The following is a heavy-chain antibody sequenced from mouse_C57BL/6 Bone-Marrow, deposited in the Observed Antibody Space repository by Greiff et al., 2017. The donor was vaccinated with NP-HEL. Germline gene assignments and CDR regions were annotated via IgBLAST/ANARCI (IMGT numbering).Heavy chain of an antibody. CDR3: ARWEIYYGNYVGYAMDY. J-gene: IGHJ4*01. Sequence: VQLQQSGAELVKPGASVKLSCTASGFNIKDYYMHWVKQRTEQGLEWIGRIDPEDGETKYVPKFQGKATITADTSSNTAYLQLSSLTSEDTAVYYCARWEIYYGNYVGYAMDYWGQGTSVTVSS. D-gene: IGHD2-1*01. CDR1: GFNIKDYY. V-gene: IGHV14-2*01. CDR2: IDPEDGET.